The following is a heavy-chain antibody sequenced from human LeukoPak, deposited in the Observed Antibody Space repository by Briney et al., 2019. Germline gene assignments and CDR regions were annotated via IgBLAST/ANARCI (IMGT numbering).Heavy chain of an antibody. CDR1: GYTFTGYY. CDR2: INPNSGGT. J-gene: IGHJ4*02. D-gene: IGHD6-19*01. CDR3: ARGSSYSSGWIDY. Sequence: GASVKVSCKASGYTFTGYYMHWALQAPGQGLEWMGRINPNSGGTNYAQKFQGRVTMTRDTSISTAYMELSRLRSDDTAVYYCARGSSYSSGWIDYWGQGTLVTVSS. V-gene: IGHV1-2*06.